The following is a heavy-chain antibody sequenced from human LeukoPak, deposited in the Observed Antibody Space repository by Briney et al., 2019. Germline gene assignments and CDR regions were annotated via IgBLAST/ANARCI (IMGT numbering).Heavy chain of an antibody. CDR3: ARGGKY. CDR2: INHSGST. J-gene: IGHJ4*02. Sequence: SETLSLTCAVYGGSFSGYYWSWIRQPPGKGLEWIAEINHSGSTNYNPSLKSRVTISVGTSTNQFSLKLSSVPAADTAVYYCARGGKYGDQGTLVTVSS. D-gene: IGHD4-23*01. V-gene: IGHV4-34*01. CDR1: GGSFSGYY.